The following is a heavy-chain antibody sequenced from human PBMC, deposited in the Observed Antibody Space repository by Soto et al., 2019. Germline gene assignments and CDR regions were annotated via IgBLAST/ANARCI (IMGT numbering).Heavy chain of an antibody. Sequence: GVKRHCCGASGFNFRSYSMSWVSQETGKGLEWVSYISSSSSTIYYADSVKGRFTISRDNAKNSLYLQMNSLRAEDTAVYYCARDHSGYASFYFDYWGQGTLVTVSS. CDR3: ARDHSGYASFYFDY. CDR1: GFNFRSYS. CDR2: ISSSSSTI. V-gene: IGHV3-48*01. D-gene: IGHD5-12*01. J-gene: IGHJ4*02.